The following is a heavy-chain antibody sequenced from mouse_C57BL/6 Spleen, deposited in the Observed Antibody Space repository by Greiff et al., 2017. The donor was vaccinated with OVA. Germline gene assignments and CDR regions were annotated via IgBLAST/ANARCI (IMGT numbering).Heavy chain of an antibody. J-gene: IGHJ4*01. CDR2: IWSDGST. Sequence: QVQLQQSGPGLVAPSQSLSITCTVSGFSLTSYGVHWVRQPPGKGLEWLVVIWSDGSTIYNSALKSRLSISKDNSKSRVFLKMNSLQTDDAAVYYCGRQLRLRGYAMDYWGQGTSVTVSS. D-gene: IGHD3-2*02. V-gene: IGHV2-6-1*01. CDR3: GRQLRLRGYAMDY. CDR1: GFSLTSYG.